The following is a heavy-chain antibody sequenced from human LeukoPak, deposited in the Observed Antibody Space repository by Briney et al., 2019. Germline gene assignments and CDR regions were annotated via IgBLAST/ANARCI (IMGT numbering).Heavy chain of an antibody. V-gene: IGHV3-7*03. J-gene: IGHJ4*02. CDR2: IKQDGSEK. CDR3: AKGGYYYDSSGYYLYYFDY. Sequence: GGSLRLSCAASGFTFSNYWMSWVRQAPGKGLEWVANIKQDGSEKYYMDSVKGRFTISRDNSKNTLYLQMNSLRAEDTAVYYCAKGGYYYDSSGYYLYYFDYWGQGTLVTVSS. D-gene: IGHD3-22*01. CDR1: GFTFSNYW.